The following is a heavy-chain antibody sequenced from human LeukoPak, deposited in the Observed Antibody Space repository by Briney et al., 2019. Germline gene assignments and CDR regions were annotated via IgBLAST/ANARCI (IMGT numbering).Heavy chain of an antibody. CDR1: GGSISSSSYY. Sequence: SETLSLTCTVSGGSISSSSYYWGWIRQPPGKGLEWIGSIYYSGSTYYNPSLKSRVTISVDRSKNQFSLKLSSVTAADTAVYYCARDLGARYNWNYDTWGQGTLVTVSS. CDR2: IYYSGST. V-gene: IGHV4-39*07. J-gene: IGHJ5*02. D-gene: IGHD1-7*01. CDR3: ARDLGARYNWNYDT.